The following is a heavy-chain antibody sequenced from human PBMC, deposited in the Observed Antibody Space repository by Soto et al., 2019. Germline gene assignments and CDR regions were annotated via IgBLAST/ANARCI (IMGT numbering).Heavy chain of an antibody. CDR3: ARRYGYYFDY. V-gene: IGHV4-59*08. CDR1: GPSISSYY. J-gene: IGHJ4*02. CDR2: IYYSGST. D-gene: IGHD4-17*01. Sequence: SETLSLTCTVSGPSISSYYWSWIRQPPGKGLEWIGYIYYSGSTNYNPSLKSRVTISVDTSKNQLSLKLSSVTAADTAVYYCARRYGYYFDYWGQGTLVTVSS.